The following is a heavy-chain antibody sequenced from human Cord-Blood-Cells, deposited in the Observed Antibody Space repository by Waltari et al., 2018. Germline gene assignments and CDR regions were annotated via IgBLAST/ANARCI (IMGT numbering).Heavy chain of an antibody. CDR1: GYTFTGSY. V-gene: IGHV1-2*02. Sequence: QVQLVQSGAEVKKPGASVKVSCKASGYTFTGSYMHWVRQAPGQGLEWMGWINPNSGGTNYAQKFQGRVTMTRDTSISTAYMELSRLRSDDTAVYYCARVGLDCSSTSCYEYFQHWGQGTLVTVSS. J-gene: IGHJ1*01. CDR2: INPNSGGT. D-gene: IGHD2-2*01. CDR3: ARVGLDCSSTSCYEYFQH.